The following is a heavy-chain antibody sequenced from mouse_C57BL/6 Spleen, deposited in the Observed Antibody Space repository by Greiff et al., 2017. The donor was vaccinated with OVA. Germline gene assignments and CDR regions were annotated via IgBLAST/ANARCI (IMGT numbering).Heavy chain of an antibody. Sequence: EVQRVESGPGLVKPSQSLSLTCSVTGYSITSGYYWNWIRQFPGNKLEWMGYISYDGSNNYNPSLKNRISITRDTSKNQFFLKLNSVTTEDTATYYCARGAIYYDYDNWYFDVWGTGTTVTVSS. V-gene: IGHV3-6*01. CDR2: ISYDGSN. CDR1: GYSITSGYY. CDR3: ARGAIYYDYDNWYFDV. J-gene: IGHJ1*03. D-gene: IGHD2-4*01.